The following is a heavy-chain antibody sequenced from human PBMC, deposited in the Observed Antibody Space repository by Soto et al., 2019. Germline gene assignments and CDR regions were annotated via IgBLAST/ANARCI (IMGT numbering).Heavy chain of an antibody. CDR1: GGTFSSYA. J-gene: IGHJ4*02. CDR3: ARGQEYYRSWSYYPFDY. CDR2: IIPIFGTA. V-gene: IGHV1-69*13. D-gene: IGHD3-10*01. Sequence: SVKVSCKASGGTFSSYAISWVRQAPGQGLEWMGGIIPIFGTANYAQKLQGRVTITADESTSTAYMELSSLRSEDTAVYYCARGQEYYRSWSYYPFDYWGQGTLVTVSS.